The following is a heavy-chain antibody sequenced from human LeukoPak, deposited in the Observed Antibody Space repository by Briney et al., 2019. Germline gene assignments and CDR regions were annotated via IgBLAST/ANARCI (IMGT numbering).Heavy chain of an antibody. CDR3: ARAYQPLGGLSFPDS. D-gene: IGHD3-16*01. Sequence: ASVKVSCKASGGTFSSYAISWVRQAPGQGLEWMGWINTNTGNPTYAQGFTGPFVFSLDTSVTTAYLQISSLKAEDTAVYYCARAYQPLGGLSFPDSWGQGTLVTVSS. CDR2: INTNTGNP. CDR1: GGTFSSYA. J-gene: IGHJ5*01. V-gene: IGHV7-4-1*02.